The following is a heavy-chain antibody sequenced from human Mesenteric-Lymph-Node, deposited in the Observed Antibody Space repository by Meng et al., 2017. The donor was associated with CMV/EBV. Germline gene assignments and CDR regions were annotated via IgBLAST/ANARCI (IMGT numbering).Heavy chain of an antibody. CDR3: ARGDVTDYYYYGMDV. J-gene: IGHJ6*02. CDR2: ITPTGSSV. D-gene: IGHD2-21*01. CDR1: AFSFSNYN. V-gene: IGHV3-21*01. Sequence: GGSLRLSCVGSAFSFSNYNMSWVRQAPGKGLEWVSSITPTGSSVYYADSMRGRFTISRDNAKNSVYLQLNSLSVEDTAVYYCARGDVTDYYYYGMDVWGQGTTVTVSS.